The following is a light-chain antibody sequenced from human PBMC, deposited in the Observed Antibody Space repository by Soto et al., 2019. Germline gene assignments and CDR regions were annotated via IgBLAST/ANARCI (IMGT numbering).Light chain of an antibody. CDR2: KAS. Sequence: IQMTQSPSPLSASVGDRVPITCRASQSISSWLAWYQQKPGKAPKLLIYKASSLESGVPSRFSGSGSGTEFTLTISSLQPDDFATYYCQQYNSYWTFGQGTKVDIK. CDR3: QQYNSYWT. J-gene: IGKJ1*01. CDR1: QSISSW. V-gene: IGKV1-5*03.